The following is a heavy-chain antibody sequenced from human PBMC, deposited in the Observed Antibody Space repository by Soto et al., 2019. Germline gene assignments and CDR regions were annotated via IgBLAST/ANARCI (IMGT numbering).Heavy chain of an antibody. Sequence: GGSLRLSCAASGFTFSSYGMHWVRQAPGKGLEWVAVISYDGSNKYYADSVKGRFTISRDNSKNTLYLQMNSLRAEDTAVYYCAKDESSFTMIVNYWGQGTLVTVSS. J-gene: IGHJ4*02. CDR1: GFTFSSYG. V-gene: IGHV3-30*18. CDR3: AKDESSFTMIVNY. D-gene: IGHD3-22*01. CDR2: ISYDGSNK.